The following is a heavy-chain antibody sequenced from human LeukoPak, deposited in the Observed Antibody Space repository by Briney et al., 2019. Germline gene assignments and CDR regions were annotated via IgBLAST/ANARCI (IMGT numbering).Heavy chain of an antibody. CDR3: AKGALQYYNWFDP. Sequence: PGGSLRLSCAASGFTFSSYAMSWVRQAPGKGLVWVSRITNDGSSTTYADSVKGRFTLSRDNSKNTLYLQMNSLRAEDTAVYYCAKGALQYYNWFDPWGQGTLVTVSS. J-gene: IGHJ5*02. CDR2: ITNDGSST. D-gene: IGHD4-11*01. CDR1: GFTFSSYA. V-gene: IGHV3-23*01.